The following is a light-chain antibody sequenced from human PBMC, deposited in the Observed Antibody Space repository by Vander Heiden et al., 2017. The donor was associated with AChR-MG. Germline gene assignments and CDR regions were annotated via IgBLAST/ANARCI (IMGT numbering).Light chain of an antibody. Sequence: QLVLTQSPSAYASLGASVKLTSTLSSGHSSYSIARHQQQPEKGPRFLMKLNSDGSHTRGDGIPDRFSGSSSGTALYLTISSLQADDESDYYCQTWGSGMSFGGGTKLTVL. CDR2: LNSDGSH. J-gene: IGLJ2*01. CDR3: QTWGSGMS. CDR1: SGHSSYS. V-gene: IGLV4-69*01.